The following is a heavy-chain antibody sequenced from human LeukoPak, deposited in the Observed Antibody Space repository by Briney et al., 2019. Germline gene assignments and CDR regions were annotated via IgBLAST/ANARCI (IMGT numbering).Heavy chain of an antibody. Sequence: GGSLRLACAASGFTFSSYAMSWVRQAPGKGLEWVSAISGSGGSTYYADSVKGRFTISRDNSKNTLYLQMNSLRAEDTAVYYCAKDPKVVRGSGKNYYYGMDVWGQGTTVTVS. CDR2: ISGSGGST. D-gene: IGHD3-10*01. J-gene: IGHJ6*02. V-gene: IGHV3-23*01. CDR3: AKDPKVVRGSGKNYYYGMDV. CDR1: GFTFSSYA.